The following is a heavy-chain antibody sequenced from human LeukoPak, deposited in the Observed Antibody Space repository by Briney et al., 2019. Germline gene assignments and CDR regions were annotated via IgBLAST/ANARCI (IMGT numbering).Heavy chain of an antibody. J-gene: IGHJ4*02. D-gene: IGHD2-15*01. V-gene: IGHV1-69*05. CDR3: ARDLGGGPTDY. Sequence: SSVKVSCKASGGTFSSYAISWVRQAPGQGPEWMGRIIPIFGTANYAQKFQGRVTITTNESTSTAYMELSSLRSEDTAVYYCARDLGGGPTDYWGQGTLVTVSS. CDR2: IIPIFGTA. CDR1: GGTFSSYA.